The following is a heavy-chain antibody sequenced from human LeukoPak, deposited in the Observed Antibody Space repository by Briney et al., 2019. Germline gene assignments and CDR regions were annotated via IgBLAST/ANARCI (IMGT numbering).Heavy chain of an antibody. Sequence: PGGSLRLSCAASGFSFSSYAIHWVRQAPGKGLEWVSHITASGTAMFYADSVKGRFTISRDNAKNSLYLQMNSLRDEDTAVYYCASSGSYRFDYWGQGTLVTVSS. D-gene: IGHD1-26*01. CDR2: ITASGTAM. CDR3: ASSGSYRFDY. CDR1: GFSFSSYA. V-gene: IGHV3-48*02. J-gene: IGHJ4*02.